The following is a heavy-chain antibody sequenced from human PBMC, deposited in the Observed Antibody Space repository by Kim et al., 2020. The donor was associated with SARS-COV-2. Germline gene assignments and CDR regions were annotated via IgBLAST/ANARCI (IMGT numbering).Heavy chain of an antibody. CDR3: ARDDGSDPPTLLGYKYGMVV. CDR2: VSADGSDT. CDR1: GFFLSGYT. J-gene: IGHJ6*02. Sequence: GGSLRLSCAASGFFLSGYTMHWVRQAPGKGLEWVAIVSADGSDTYYADSVKGRFTISRDNSKNTLHLQMSSLRVEDTAAYYCARDDGSDPPTLLGYKYGMVVWGQGTTVTVSS. V-gene: IGHV3-30*04. D-gene: IGHD1-20*01.